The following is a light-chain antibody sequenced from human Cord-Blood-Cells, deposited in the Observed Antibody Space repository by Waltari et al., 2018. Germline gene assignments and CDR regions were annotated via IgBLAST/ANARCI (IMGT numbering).Light chain of an antibody. V-gene: IGLV3-16*01. J-gene: IGLJ3*02. Sequence: SYELTQPPSVSVSLGQMARLTCSGEALPKKYAYWYQQKPGQFPVLVIYKDSERPSGIPERFSGSSSGTIVTLTIRGVQAEDEADYCCLSADSSGTWVFGGGTKLTVL. CDR3: LSADSSGTWV. CDR2: KDS. CDR1: ALPKKY.